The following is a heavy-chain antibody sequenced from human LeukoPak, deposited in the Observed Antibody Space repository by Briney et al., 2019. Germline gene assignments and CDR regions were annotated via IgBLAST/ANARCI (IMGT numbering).Heavy chain of an antibody. Sequence: GGSLRLSCAASGFTFSSYGMHWVRQAPGKGLEWVAFIRYDGSNKYYADSVKGRFTISRDNSKNTLYLQMNSLRAEDTAVYYCARAYGWSFDYWGQGTLVTVSS. V-gene: IGHV3-30*02. D-gene: IGHD6-19*01. CDR3: ARAYGWSFDY. CDR1: GFTFSSYG. J-gene: IGHJ4*02. CDR2: IRYDGSNK.